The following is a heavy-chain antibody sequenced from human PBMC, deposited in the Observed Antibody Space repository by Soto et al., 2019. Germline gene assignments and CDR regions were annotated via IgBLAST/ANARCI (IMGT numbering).Heavy chain of an antibody. V-gene: IGHV4-31*03. CDR1: GGSISSGGYY. D-gene: IGHD3-22*01. Sequence: PSETLSLTCTVSGGSISSGGYYWSWIRQHPGKGLEWIGYIYYSGSTYYNPSLKSRVTISVDTSKNQFSLKLSSVTAADTAVHYCARARREYYYDSSGYSTFDPWGQGTLVTVSS. CDR2: IYYSGST. CDR3: ARARREYYYDSSGYSTFDP. J-gene: IGHJ5*02.